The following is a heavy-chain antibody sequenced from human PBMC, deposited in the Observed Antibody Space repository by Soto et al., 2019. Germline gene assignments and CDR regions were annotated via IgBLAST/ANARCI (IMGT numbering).Heavy chain of an antibody. Sequence: QVHLVQSGAEVKKPGASVKVSCKTSGYTFTAFAVHWVRQASGQRLEWMGWINVGNGDTKSSQNLQGRVTITRDTSESTVYMELSSLRSEDTAVYYCVRVGGSGWTLDFWGQGTLVTVSS. J-gene: IGHJ4*02. CDR3: VRVGGSGWTLDF. CDR2: INVGNGDT. V-gene: IGHV1-3*01. CDR1: GYTFTAFA. D-gene: IGHD6-25*01.